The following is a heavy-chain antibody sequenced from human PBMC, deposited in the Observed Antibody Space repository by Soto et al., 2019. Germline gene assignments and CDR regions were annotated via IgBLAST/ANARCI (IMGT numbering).Heavy chain of an antibody. V-gene: IGHV4-34*01. J-gene: IGHJ5*02. CDR3: ARGQLCSGGSCYSVWFDP. CDR2: INHSGST. D-gene: IGHD2-15*01. CDR1: GGSFSGYY. Sequence: PSETLSLTCAVYGGSFSGYYWSWIRQPPGKGLEWIGEINHSGSTNYNPSLKSRVTISVDTSKNQFSLKLSSVTAADTAVYYCARGQLCSGGSCYSVWFDPWGQGTLVTVSS.